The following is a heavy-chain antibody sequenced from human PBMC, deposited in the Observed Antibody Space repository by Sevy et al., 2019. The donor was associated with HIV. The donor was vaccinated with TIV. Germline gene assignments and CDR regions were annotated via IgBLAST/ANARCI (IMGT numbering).Heavy chain of an antibody. CDR1: GYIFTNYW. D-gene: IGHD1-1*01. CDR2: IYPGDSDS. V-gene: IGHV5-51*01. Sequence: GESLKISCKGSGYIFTNYWIGWVRQLPGKGLEWMGVIYPGDSDSRYRPSFQGQVTMSADKSISTAYLQWSSLKASDTAIYFCARATAGTAPHYSYYTMDVWGQGTTVTVSS. CDR3: ARATAGTAPHYSYYTMDV. J-gene: IGHJ6*02.